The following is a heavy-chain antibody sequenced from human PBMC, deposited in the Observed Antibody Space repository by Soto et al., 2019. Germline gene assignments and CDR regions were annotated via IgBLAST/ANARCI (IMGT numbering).Heavy chain of an antibody. CDR1: GFTFTSSA. J-gene: IGHJ3*02. V-gene: IGHV1-58*02. CDR2: IVVGSGNT. D-gene: IGHD4-17*01. Sequence: QMQLVQSGPEVKKPGTSVKVSCKASGFTFTSSAMQWVRQARGQRLEWIGWIVVGSGNTNYAQKFQERVSITRDMSARTAYMELRSLRSEDTAVYYCAAGVTYGGNFDIWGQGTMVTVSS. CDR3: AAGVTYGGNFDI.